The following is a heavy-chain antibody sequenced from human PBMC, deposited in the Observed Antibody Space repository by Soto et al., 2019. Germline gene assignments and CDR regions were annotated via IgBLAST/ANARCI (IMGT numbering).Heavy chain of an antibody. CDR3: ASVSYCGGDCSVFDY. Sequence: QVQLQESGPGLVKPTGTLSLTCAVSGGSISSSNWWSWVRQPPGKGLEWIGEIYHSGSTNYNPSLKTRVTISVDKSKNQFSLKLSSVTASDTAVYYCASVSYCGGDCSVFDYWGQGTLVTVSS. J-gene: IGHJ4*02. D-gene: IGHD2-21*02. V-gene: IGHV4-4*02. CDR1: GGSISSSNW. CDR2: IYHSGST.